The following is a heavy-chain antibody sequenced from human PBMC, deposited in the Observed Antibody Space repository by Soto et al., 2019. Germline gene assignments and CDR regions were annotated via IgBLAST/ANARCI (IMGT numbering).Heavy chain of an antibody. J-gene: IGHJ4*02. CDR1: GGSISSSSHY. Sequence: SETLSLTCSVSGGSISSSSHYWGWIRQSPGKGLDWIGSIYYRGSTYYNPSLKSRVTISVDTSKNQFSLKLRSVTAADTSVYYCARHPGIAAHFDFWGQGTLVTVSS. CDR2: IYYRGST. D-gene: IGHD6-13*01. CDR3: ARHPGIAAHFDF. V-gene: IGHV4-39*01.